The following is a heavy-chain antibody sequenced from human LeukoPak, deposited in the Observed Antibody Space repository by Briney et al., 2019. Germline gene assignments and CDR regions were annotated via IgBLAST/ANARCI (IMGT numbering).Heavy chain of an antibody. V-gene: IGHV3-23*01. Sequence: GGSLRLSCAASGLPFSSYAMIGVRQAPGKALEWVSGSGSGGSTYYADSVEGRFHISRDNTKNTLYLQIISLRAEDTAVYSSAKDVWSGYYPNCWGQGTLVTVSS. CDR3: AKDVWSGYYPNC. J-gene: IGHJ4*02. CDR1: GLPFSSYA. CDR2: SGSGGST. D-gene: IGHD3-3*01.